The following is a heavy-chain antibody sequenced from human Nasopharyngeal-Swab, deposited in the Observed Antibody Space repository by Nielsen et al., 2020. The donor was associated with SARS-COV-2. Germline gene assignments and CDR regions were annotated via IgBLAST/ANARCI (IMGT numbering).Heavy chain of an antibody. V-gene: IGHV3-64*02. CDR2: INTNGGTT. J-gene: IGHJ4*02. CDR3: VREGGVAVAGSYDY. CDR1: GFTFMTYA. Sequence: GGSLRLSCAASGFTFMTYAMHWVRQAPGKGLEYVSAINTNGGTTYYADSVKGRFTISRDNSKNTLYLQMGSLRAEDMAVYYCVREGGVAVAGSYDYWGQGTLVTVSS. D-gene: IGHD6-19*01.